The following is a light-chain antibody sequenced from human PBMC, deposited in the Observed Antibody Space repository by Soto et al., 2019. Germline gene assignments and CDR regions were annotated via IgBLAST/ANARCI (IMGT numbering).Light chain of an antibody. CDR2: WSS. CDR1: QSVLHSSNNKNY. V-gene: IGKV4-1*01. CDR3: QQYHSTPLT. Sequence: DIVMTQSPDSLAVSLGERATINCKSSQSVLHSSNNKNYLAWYAQKPGQPPKLLIYWSSTRESGVPDRFSGSGSGTDFTLTISSLQAEDVAVYYCQQYHSTPLTFGGGTKVEIK. J-gene: IGKJ4*01.